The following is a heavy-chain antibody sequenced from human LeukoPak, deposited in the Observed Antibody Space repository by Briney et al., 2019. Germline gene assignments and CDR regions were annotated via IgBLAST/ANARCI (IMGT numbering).Heavy chain of an antibody. CDR2: MNPNSGNT. V-gene: IGHV1-8*01. CDR1: GYTFTSYD. CDR3: ARGGSPRRFYYYYYYMDV. Sequence: ASVKVSCKASGYTFTSYDINWVRQATGQGLEWMGWMNPNSGNTGYAQKFQGRVTMARNTSISTAYMELSSLRSEDTAVYYCARGGSPRRFYYYYYYMDVWGQGTTVTVSS. D-gene: IGHD3-10*01. J-gene: IGHJ6*03.